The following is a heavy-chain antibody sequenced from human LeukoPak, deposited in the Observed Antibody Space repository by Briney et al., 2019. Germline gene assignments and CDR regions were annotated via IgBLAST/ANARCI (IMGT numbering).Heavy chain of an antibody. Sequence: HPGGSLRLSCAASGFTFTSYSMSWVRQAPGKGLEWVSGTSDRGDYTYYADSVKGRFTISRDSSKNTLILQMNSLRAEDTALYFCARKAQYNGHYPLDYWGQGTLVTVSS. CDR2: TSDRGDYT. CDR1: GFTFTSYS. CDR3: ARKAQYNGHYPLDY. D-gene: IGHD1-7*01. J-gene: IGHJ4*02. V-gene: IGHV3-23*01.